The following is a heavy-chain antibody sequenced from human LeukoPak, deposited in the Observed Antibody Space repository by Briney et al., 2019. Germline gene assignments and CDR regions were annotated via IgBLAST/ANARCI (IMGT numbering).Heavy chain of an antibody. CDR3: AASKKYGSGSYYVYYMDV. Sequence: SETPSLTCAVYGGSFSGYYWSWIRQPPGKGLEWIGEINHSGSTNSNPSLKSRVTISVDTSKNQFSLRLSSVTAADTAVYYCAASKKYGSGSYYVYYMDVWGKGTTVTISS. V-gene: IGHV4-34*01. CDR1: GGSFSGYY. CDR2: INHSGST. D-gene: IGHD3-10*01. J-gene: IGHJ6*03.